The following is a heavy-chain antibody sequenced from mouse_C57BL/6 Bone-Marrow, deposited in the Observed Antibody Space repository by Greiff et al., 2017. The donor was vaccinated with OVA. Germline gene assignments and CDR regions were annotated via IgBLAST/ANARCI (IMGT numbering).Heavy chain of an antibody. D-gene: IGHD1-1*02. Sequence: QLQESGPELVKPGASVKISCKASGYTFTDYYINWVKQRPGQGLEWIGRIYPGSGNTKYNEKFKGKATLTVDTSSSTAYMQLSSLTSEDSAVCFCARGGSGSKFPYYFGYWGQGTTLTVSS. J-gene: IGHJ2*01. CDR1: GYTFTDYY. CDR3: ARGGSGSKFPYYFGY. CDR2: IYPGSGNT. V-gene: IGHV1-84*01.